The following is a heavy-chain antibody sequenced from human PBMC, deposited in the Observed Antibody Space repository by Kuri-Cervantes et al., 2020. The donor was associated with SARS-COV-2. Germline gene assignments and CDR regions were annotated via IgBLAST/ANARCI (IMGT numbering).Heavy chain of an antibody. V-gene: IGHV3-30*02. CDR2: IRYDGSNK. J-gene: IGHJ3*02. CDR3: AKLSNWDDAFDI. Sequence: GGSLRLSCAASGFTFSSYGMHWVRQAPGKGLEWVAFIRYDGSNKYYADSVKGRFTISRDNSKNTLYLQMNSLRAEDTAVYYCAKLSNWDDAFDIWGQGAMVTVSS. CDR1: GFTFSSYG. D-gene: IGHD1-1*01.